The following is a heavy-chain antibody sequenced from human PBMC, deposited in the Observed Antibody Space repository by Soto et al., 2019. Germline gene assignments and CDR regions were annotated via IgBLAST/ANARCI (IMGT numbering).Heavy chain of an antibody. Sequence: ASVKVSCKASGGTFSSYAISWVRQAPGQGLEWMGGIIPIFGTANYAQKFQGRVTITADESTSTAYMELSSLRSEDTAVYYCARTEATTGSGALDIWGQGTMVTVSS. CDR1: GGTFSSYA. CDR2: IIPIFGTA. D-gene: IGHD4-4*01. J-gene: IGHJ3*02. CDR3: ARTEATTGSGALDI. V-gene: IGHV1-69*13.